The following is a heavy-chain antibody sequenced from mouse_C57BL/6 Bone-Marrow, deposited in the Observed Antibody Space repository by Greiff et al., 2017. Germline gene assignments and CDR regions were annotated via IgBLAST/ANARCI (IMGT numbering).Heavy chain of an antibody. D-gene: IGHD1-1*01. CDR3: ARWGTTGLDY. CDR2: INPSSGYT. Sequence: QVQLQQSGAELARPGASVKMSCKASGYTFTSYTMHWVNQRPGQGLEWIGYINPSSGYTKYNQKFKDKATLTADKSSSTADMQLSSLTSEDSAVYYCARWGTTGLDYWGQGTTLTVSS. V-gene: IGHV1-4*01. CDR1: GYTFTSYT. J-gene: IGHJ2*01.